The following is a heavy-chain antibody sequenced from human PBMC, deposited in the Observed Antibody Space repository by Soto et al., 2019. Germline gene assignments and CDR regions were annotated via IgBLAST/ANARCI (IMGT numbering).Heavy chain of an antibody. J-gene: IGHJ4*02. CDR3: AHGHASEWLVLLFDY. V-gene: IGHV2-5*02. CDR1: GFSLSTSGVG. D-gene: IGHD6-19*01. CDR2: IYWDDDK. Sequence: QITLKESGPTLVKPTQTLTLTCTFSGFSLSTSGVGVGWIRQPPGKALEWLALIYWDDDKRYSPSLKSRLTTXMDXSXIQVVLTMTNMDPVDTATYYCAHGHASEWLVLLFDYWGQGTLVTVSS.